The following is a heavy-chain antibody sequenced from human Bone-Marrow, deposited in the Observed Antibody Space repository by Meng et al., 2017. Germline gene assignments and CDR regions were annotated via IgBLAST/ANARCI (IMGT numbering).Heavy chain of an antibody. CDR2: INPNSGGT. V-gene: IGHV1-2*06. J-gene: IGHJ4*02. CDR1: GYTFTGYY. Sequence: ASVKVSCKASGYTFTGYYMHWVRQAPGQGLEWMGRINPNSGGTNYAQKFQGRVTMTRDTSISTAYMELSSLRSEDTAVHYCARGGSKYSSYPIRDWGQGTLVT. CDR3: ARGGSKYSSYPIRD. D-gene: IGHD6-19*01.